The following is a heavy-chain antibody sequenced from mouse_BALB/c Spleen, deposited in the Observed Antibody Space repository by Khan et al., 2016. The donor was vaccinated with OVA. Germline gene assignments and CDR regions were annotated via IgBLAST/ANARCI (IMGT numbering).Heavy chain of an antibody. D-gene: IGHD1-1*01. CDR1: GFTFSNYA. V-gene: IGHV5-6-5*01. Sequence: EVQLLETGGGLVKPGGSLKLSCAASGFTFSNYAMSWVRQTPEKRLEWVASIGSGGSTYSPASVKGRFTISRDNAWNILYLQMSSLRSEDTAMYYCARVYGSSGVDYWGQGTTLTVSS. J-gene: IGHJ2*01. CDR3: ARVYGSSGVDY. CDR2: IGSGGST.